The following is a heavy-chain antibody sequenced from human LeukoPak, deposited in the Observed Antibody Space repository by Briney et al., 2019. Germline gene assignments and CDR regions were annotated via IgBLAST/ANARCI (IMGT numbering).Heavy chain of an antibody. D-gene: IGHD3-22*01. V-gene: IGHV4-39*07. Sequence: PSETLSLTCTVSGGSVNSGTYYWSWIRQPPGKGLEWIGNIYYSGSAYYNPSLKSRVTMSVDTSKNQFSLKLSSVTAADTAVYFCARKPIVNSAWYYFDYWGQGTLVTVSS. J-gene: IGHJ4*02. CDR3: ARKPIVNSAWYYFDY. CDR1: GGSVNSGTYY. CDR2: IYYSGSA.